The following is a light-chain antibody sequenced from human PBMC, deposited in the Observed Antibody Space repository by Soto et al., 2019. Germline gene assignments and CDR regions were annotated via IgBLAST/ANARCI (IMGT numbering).Light chain of an antibody. J-gene: IGLJ2*01. Sequence: QPVLTQPASVSASHGQSISISCTETSSDVGTYKYVSWYQHHPGKAPKLMIYDVSNRPSGVSNRFSGSKSGNTASLIISGLQTEDEADYYCSSYTTSSTLVFGGGTKVTVL. V-gene: IGLV2-14*03. CDR2: DVS. CDR1: SSDVGTYKY. CDR3: SSYTTSSTLV.